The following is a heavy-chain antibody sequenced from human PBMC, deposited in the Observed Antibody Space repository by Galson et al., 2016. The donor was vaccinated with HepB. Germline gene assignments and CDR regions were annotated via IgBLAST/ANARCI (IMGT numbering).Heavy chain of an antibody. V-gene: IGHV3-30*18. J-gene: IGHJ4*02. Sequence: SLRLSCAASGFTFRNHGMHWVRQAPGKGLDWVAVVSSDGGTTYYADSVKGRFTISRDNSKNTLDLHMTYLTPADTAVYYCAKEASGGPSRYSFDYWGQGILVTVSS. D-gene: IGHD5-12*01. CDR2: VSSDGGTT. CDR3: AKEASGGPSRYSFDY. CDR1: GFTFRNHG.